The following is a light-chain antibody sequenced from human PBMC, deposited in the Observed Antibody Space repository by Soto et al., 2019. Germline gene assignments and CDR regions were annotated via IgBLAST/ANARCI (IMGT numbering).Light chain of an antibody. V-gene: IGKV1-27*01. Sequence: DIHMTQSPSSLSASVGDRVTITCRASQGISNYLAWYQQKPGKVPKLLIYAAYTLQSGVPSRFSGSGSGTDFTLTISSLQPEDVATYDCQKDNSARWTLGQGNKVEIK. CDR1: QGISNY. CDR3: QKDNSARWT. CDR2: AAY. J-gene: IGKJ1*01.